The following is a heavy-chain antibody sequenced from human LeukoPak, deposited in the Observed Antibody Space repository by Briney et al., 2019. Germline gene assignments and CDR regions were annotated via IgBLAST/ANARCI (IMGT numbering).Heavy chain of an antibody. CDR2: IIPIFGIA. CDR1: GGTFSSYA. CDR3: ARDSGYGSGSYYSSGFDP. V-gene: IGHV1-69*04. Sequence: SVKVSCKASGGTFSSYAISWVRQAPAPGLEWMGRIIPIFGIANYAQKFQGRVTITADKSTSTAYMELSSLRSEDTAVYYCARDSGYGSGSYYSSGFDPWGQGTLVTVSS. D-gene: IGHD3-10*01. J-gene: IGHJ5*02.